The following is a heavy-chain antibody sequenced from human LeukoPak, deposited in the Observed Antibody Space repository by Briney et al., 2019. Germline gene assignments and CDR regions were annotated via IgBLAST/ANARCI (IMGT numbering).Heavy chain of an antibody. Sequence: PSETLSLTCTVSGGSISSYYWSWIRQPPGKGLEWIGYIYYSGSTNYNPSLKSRVTISVDTSKNQFSLKLSSVTAADTAVYYCASFYGSGSRGIDYWGQGTLVTVSS. V-gene: IGHV4-59*01. D-gene: IGHD3-10*01. J-gene: IGHJ4*02. CDR3: ASFYGSGSRGIDY. CDR1: GGSISSYY. CDR2: IYYSGST.